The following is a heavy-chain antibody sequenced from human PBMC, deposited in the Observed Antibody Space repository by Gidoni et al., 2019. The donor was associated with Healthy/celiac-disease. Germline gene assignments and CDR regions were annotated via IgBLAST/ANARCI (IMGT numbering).Heavy chain of an antibody. D-gene: IGHD2-2*01. CDR2: ISWNSNTI. V-gene: IGHV3-9*01. CDR1: EFTFNDYA. Sequence: EVQLVESGGGLVQHGRSLRLSCEASEFTFNDYAIHWVRQAPGKGLEWVSGISWNSNTIGYGDSVKGRFTISRDNAKNSLYLQMNSLRAEDTALYYCAKDTSSTSWFRSWFDPWGQGTLVTVSS. CDR3: AKDTSSTSWFRSWFDP. J-gene: IGHJ5*02.